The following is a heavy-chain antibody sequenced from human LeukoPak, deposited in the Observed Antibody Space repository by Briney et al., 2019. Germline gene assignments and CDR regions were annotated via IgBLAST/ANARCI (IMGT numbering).Heavy chain of an antibody. V-gene: IGHV4-59*01. D-gene: IGHD5-12*01. CDR2: IYDSGST. CDR3: ARGGSGYDSFYYYGMDV. J-gene: IGHJ6*02. Sequence: SETLSLTCTGSGGSISSYYWSWIRQPPGKGLECIGYIYDSGSTNYNPSLKSRVTISVDTSKNQFSLKLSSVTAADTAVYYCARGGSGYDSFYYYGMDVWGQGTTVTVSS. CDR1: GGSISSYY.